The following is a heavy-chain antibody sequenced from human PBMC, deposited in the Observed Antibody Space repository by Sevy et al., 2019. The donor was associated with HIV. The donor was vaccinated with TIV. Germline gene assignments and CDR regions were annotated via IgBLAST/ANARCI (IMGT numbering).Heavy chain of an antibody. CDR2: IYYTGTT. CDR1: GGSMSSYF. D-gene: IGHD3-10*01. CDR3: ARDSVLSPRVFDS. J-gene: IGHJ4*02. Sequence: SETLSLTCTVSGGSMSSYFWSWIRQPPGKGLEWIGYIYYTGTTNYNPSLKSRLTMSLDTSKNRFSLKLTAVTAADTAMYYCARDSVLSPRVFDSWGQGTLVTVSS. V-gene: IGHV4-59*01.